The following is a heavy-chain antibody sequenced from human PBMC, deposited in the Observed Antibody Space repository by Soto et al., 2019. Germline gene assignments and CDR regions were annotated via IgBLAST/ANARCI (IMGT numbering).Heavy chain of an antibody. D-gene: IGHD3-22*01. Sequence: PGGSLRLSCAASGFTFSSYGMHWVRQAPGKGLEWVAVIWYDGSNKYYADSVKGRFTISRDNSKNTLYLQMNSLRAEDTAVYYCARDVPLRITMIVATDAFDIWGQGTMVTVSS. CDR3: ARDVPLRITMIVATDAFDI. CDR1: GFTFSSYG. V-gene: IGHV3-33*01. J-gene: IGHJ3*02. CDR2: IWYDGSNK.